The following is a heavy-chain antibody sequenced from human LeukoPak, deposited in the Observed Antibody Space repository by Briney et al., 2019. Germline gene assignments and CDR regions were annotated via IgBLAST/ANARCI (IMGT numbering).Heavy chain of an antibody. CDR2: IYHSGST. CDR3: ARDLYSSGWGYFDY. CDR1: GYSISSGYY. J-gene: IGHJ4*02. D-gene: IGHD6-25*01. V-gene: IGHV4-38-2*02. Sequence: SETLSLTCTLSGYSISSGYYWGWTRPPPGKGLEWIGSIYHSGSTYYNPSLKSRVTISLDTSENQFSLKLSSVTAADTAVYYCARDLYSSGWGYFDYWGQGTLVTVSS.